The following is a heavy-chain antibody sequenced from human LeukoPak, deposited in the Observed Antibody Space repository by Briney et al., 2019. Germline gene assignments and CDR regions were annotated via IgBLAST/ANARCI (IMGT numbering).Heavy chain of an antibody. D-gene: IGHD5-24*01. V-gene: IGHV1-18*01. Sequence: GASVKVSCKPSGYTFTTYGISWVRQAPEQGLEWMGWVSAYNGNTNYAQKLQGRVTMTTDTSTSTAYMELRSLRSDDTAVYYCARDQRDGRSDYWGQGTLVTVSS. CDR2: VSAYNGNT. CDR1: GYTFTTYG. J-gene: IGHJ4*02. CDR3: ARDQRDGRSDY.